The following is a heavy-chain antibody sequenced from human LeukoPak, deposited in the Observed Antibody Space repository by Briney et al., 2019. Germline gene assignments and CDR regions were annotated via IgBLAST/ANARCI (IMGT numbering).Heavy chain of an antibody. CDR1: GYTFTGYY. Sequence: GASAKVSCKASGYTFTGYYMHWVRQAPGQGLEWMGWINPNSGGTNYAQKFQGRVTMTRDTSISTAYMELSRLRSDDTAVYYCARDSRVTIFGVAPGDYWGQGTLVTVCS. CDR3: ARDSRVTIFGVAPGDY. J-gene: IGHJ4*02. CDR2: INPNSGGT. D-gene: IGHD3-3*01. V-gene: IGHV1-2*02.